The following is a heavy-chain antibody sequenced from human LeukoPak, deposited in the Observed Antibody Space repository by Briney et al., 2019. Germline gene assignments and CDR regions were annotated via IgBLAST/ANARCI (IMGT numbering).Heavy chain of an antibody. Sequence: SQTLPLTCAISGDSVSSTSGAWNWIRQSPSGDLEWLGRIYCWSKWSYDYAVSLKSRITINPDTSKNQFSLQLNSVTPEDTAVYYCARGFLKTGFDYWGQGTLVTVSS. J-gene: IGHJ4*02. V-gene: IGHV6-1*01. CDR1: GDSVSSTSGA. D-gene: IGHD1-14*01. CDR2: IYCWSKWSY. CDR3: ARGFLKTGFDY.